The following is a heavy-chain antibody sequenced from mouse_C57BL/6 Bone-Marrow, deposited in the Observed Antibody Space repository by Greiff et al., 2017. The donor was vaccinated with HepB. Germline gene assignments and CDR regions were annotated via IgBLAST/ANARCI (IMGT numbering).Heavy chain of an antibody. CDR2: ISSGSTTI. V-gene: IGHV5-17*02. D-gene: IGHD2-10*02. CDR3: AKSGNYVGYAMDY. CDR1: GFTLSSFG. Sequence: EVQGVESGGGLVQPGGSRKLSCAVSGFTLSSFGIHWVRQAPEKGLEWVAYISSGSTTIYYADKVKGRFTITKENPRNTLFLQMTRLRSEDTAMYYCAKSGNYVGYAMDYWGQGTAVTVSS. J-gene: IGHJ4*01.